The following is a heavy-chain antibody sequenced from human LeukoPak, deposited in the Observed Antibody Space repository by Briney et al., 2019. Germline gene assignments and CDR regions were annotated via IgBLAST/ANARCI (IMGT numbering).Heavy chain of an antibody. J-gene: IGHJ5*02. D-gene: IGHD3-22*01. CDR2: INNDGRST. V-gene: IGHV3-74*01. Sequence: GGSLRLSCAASGFTFSSYWMHWVRQAAGKGLVWVSRINNDGRSTTHADSVRGRFTISRDNAKNTLYLQMNSLRAEDTAVYYCVSGAYYSDKGGYLHHWGQGTLVTVSS. CDR1: GFTFSSYW. CDR3: VSGAYYSDKGGYLHH.